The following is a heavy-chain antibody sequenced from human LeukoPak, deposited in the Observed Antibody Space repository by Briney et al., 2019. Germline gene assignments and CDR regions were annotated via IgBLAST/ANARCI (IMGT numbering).Heavy chain of an antibody. J-gene: IGHJ6*02. D-gene: IGHD6-13*01. CDR1: GYSFTSYW. CDR3: ARRDSSSWYRGNGMDV. CDR2: IYPDDSDT. V-gene: IGHV5-51*01. Sequence: GESLKISCKGSGYSFTSYWIGWVRQMPGKGLEWMGIIYPDDSDTRYSPSFQGQATISADKSISTAYLQWSSLKASDTAMYYCARRDSSSWYRGNGMDVWGQGTTVTVSS.